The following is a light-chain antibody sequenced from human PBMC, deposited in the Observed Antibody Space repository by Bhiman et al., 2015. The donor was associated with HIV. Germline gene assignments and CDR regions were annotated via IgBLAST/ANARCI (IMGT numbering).Light chain of an antibody. CDR1: RSDVGHSDF. J-gene: IGLJ1*01. V-gene: IGLV2-14*01. CDR2: EVD. Sequence: QSALTQPASVSGSPGQSITISCTGSRSDVGHSDFVSWYRQYPGKAPTIILYEVDKRPSGVPDRFSGSKFGNTASLTISELQTEDEADYYCCSFTGDTHLYVFGSGTTVTVL. CDR3: CSFTGDTHLYV.